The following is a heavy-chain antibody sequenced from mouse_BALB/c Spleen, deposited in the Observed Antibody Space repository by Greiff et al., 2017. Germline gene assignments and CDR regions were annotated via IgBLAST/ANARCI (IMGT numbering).Heavy chain of an antibody. CDR1: GFTFSSYG. CDR2: ISSGGSYT. CDR3: ARRTTVVGYAMDY. J-gene: IGHJ4*01. V-gene: IGHV5-6*01. D-gene: IGHD1-1*01. Sequence: EVQRVESGGDLVKPGGSLKLSCAASGFTFSSYGMSWVRQTPDKRLEWVATISSGGSYTYYPDSVKGRFTISRDNAKNTLYLQMSSLKSEDTAMYYCARRTTVVGYAMDYWGQGTSVTVSS.